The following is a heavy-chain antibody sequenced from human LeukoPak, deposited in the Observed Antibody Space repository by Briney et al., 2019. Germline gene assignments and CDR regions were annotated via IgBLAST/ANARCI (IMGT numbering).Heavy chain of an antibody. CDR2: IYTSGST. Sequence: SETLSLTCTVSGGSISSYYWSWIRQPAGKGLGWIGRIYTSGSTNYNPSLKSRVTMSVDTSKNQFSLKLSSVTAADTAVYYCARAGGYGLIDYWGQGTIVTVSS. J-gene: IGHJ4*02. CDR1: GGSISSYY. D-gene: IGHD5-18*01. V-gene: IGHV4-4*07. CDR3: ARAGGYGLIDY.